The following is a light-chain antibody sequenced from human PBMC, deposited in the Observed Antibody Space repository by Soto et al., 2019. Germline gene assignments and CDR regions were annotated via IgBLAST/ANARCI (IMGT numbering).Light chain of an antibody. CDR1: SSDVGGYNY. V-gene: IGLV2-14*03. Sequence: QSALTQPASVSGSPGQSITISCTGTSSDVGGYNYVSWYQQHPGKAPKVMIYDVSKRPSGISNRFSGSKSGNTASLTISGLQVEAEADYYCSSYTSGSTRMVFGGGTQLTVL. CDR2: DVS. CDR3: SSYTSGSTRMV. J-gene: IGLJ2*01.